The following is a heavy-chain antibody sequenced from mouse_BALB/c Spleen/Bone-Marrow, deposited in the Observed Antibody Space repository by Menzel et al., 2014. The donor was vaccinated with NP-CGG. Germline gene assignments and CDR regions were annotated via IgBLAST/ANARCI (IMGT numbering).Heavy chain of an antibody. CDR2: VYPGDGDT. D-gene: IGHD2-1*01. CDR3: AFGNYDFDY. CDR1: GYAFSSYW. V-gene: IGHV1-80*01. Sequence: QVQLQQSGAELVRPGSSVKISCKASGYAFSSYWMNWVKQRPGHGLEWIGQVYPGDGDTNYSGKFKGKATLTADESSSTAYMQLSSLTSEDSAVYFCAFGNYDFDYWGQGTTLTVSS. J-gene: IGHJ2*01.